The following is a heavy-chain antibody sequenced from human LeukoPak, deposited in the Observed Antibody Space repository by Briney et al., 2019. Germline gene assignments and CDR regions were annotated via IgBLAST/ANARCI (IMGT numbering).Heavy chain of an antibody. CDR1: GGSISGYY. D-gene: IGHD6-13*01. CDR3: ARRGTSWYDWFDT. V-gene: IGHV4-59*08. Sequence: PSETLSLTCTVSGGSISGYYWSWIRQPPGKGLEWIGYIYINGTTNYNPSLKRRVTISVDTSKNHFSLKLTSVTAADTAVYYCARRGTSWYDWFDTWGQGTLVTVSS. J-gene: IGHJ5*02. CDR2: IYINGTT.